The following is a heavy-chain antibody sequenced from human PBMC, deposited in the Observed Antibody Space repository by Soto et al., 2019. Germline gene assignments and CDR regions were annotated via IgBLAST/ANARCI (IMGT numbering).Heavy chain of an antibody. Sequence: QVQLVQSGAEVKKPGSSVKVSCKASGGTFSSYAISWVRQAPGQGLEWMGGIIPIFGTANYAQKFQGRVTITADESTSTAYMELSSLRSEETAVYYCAGGDYYDSSGYYYSAFDYWGQGTLVTVSS. CDR1: GGTFSSYA. D-gene: IGHD3-22*01. J-gene: IGHJ4*02. CDR3: AGGDYYDSSGYYYSAFDY. CDR2: IIPIFGTA. V-gene: IGHV1-69*01.